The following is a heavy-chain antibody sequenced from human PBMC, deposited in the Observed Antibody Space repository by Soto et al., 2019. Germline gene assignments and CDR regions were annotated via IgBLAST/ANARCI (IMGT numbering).Heavy chain of an antibody. CDR3: ASSYIAAAPYGMDV. D-gene: IGHD6-13*01. J-gene: IGHJ6*02. CDR1: GYTFTSYA. V-gene: IGHV1-3*01. Sequence: ASVKVSCKASGYTFTSYAMHWVRQAPGQRLEWMGWINAGNGSTKYSQKFQGRVTITRDTSASTAYMELSSLRSEDTAVYYCASSYIAAAPYGMDVWGQGTTVTVSS. CDR2: INAGNGST.